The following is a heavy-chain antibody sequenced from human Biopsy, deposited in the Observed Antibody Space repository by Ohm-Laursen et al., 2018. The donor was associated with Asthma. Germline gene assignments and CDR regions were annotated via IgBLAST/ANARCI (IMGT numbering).Heavy chain of an antibody. Sequence: GTLSLTCTVSGGSITSFYWSWIRQPPGRGLEWIGYIYFSGNTNYNPSLKSRVTISIDTSKNHFSLKLTSVTAADTAVYYCARGSGSSLSYSDAFDIWGQGTMVTVSS. CDR1: GGSITSFY. CDR2: IYFSGNT. D-gene: IGHD2-21*01. V-gene: IGHV4-59*01. J-gene: IGHJ3*02. CDR3: ARGSGSSLSYSDAFDI.